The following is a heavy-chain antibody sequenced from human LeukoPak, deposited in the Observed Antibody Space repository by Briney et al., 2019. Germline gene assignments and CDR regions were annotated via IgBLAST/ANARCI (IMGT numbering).Heavy chain of an antibody. D-gene: IGHD2-2*01. CDR1: GFTFSSYS. CDR2: ISSSSSTI. CDR3: TSCSWYYYYYMDV. Sequence: GSLRLSCAASGFTFSSYSMNWVRQAPGKGLEWVSYISSSSSTIYYADSVKGRFTISRAKSSLYLQMNSLRAEDTADCSSTSCSWYYYYYMDVWGKGTTVTVSS. V-gene: IGHV3-48*01. J-gene: IGHJ6*03.